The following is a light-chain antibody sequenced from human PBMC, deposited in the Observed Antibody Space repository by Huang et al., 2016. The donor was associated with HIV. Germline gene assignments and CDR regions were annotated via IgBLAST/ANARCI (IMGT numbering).Light chain of an antibody. J-gene: IGKJ3*01. Sequence: EIVMTQSPATLSVSPGERATLSCRASQSVSSNLAWYQQIPGQAPRLLIYGASTRATGIPARFSGSGSGTDFTLTISSLQSEDFAVYYCQQYNNWPPATFGPGTKVDIK. V-gene: IGKV3-15*01. CDR2: GAS. CDR3: QQYNNWPPAT. CDR1: QSVSSN.